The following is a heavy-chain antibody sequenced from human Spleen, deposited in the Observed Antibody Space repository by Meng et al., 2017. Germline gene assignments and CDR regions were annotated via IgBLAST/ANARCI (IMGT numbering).Heavy chain of an antibody. CDR1: GFTFSSYA. D-gene: IGHD1-26*01. V-gene: IGHV3-23*01. CDR2: ISGSGSRT. CDR3: AKGNEWEIHTGPLRNYYYRMDV. Sequence: GESLKISCAASGFTFSSYAMTWVRQAPGKGLEWVSSISGSGSRTYSADSVKGRFTISRDSSKNTLYLQMNSLRAEDTAVYYCAKGNEWEIHTGPLRNYYYRMDVWGQGTTVTVSS. J-gene: IGHJ6*02.